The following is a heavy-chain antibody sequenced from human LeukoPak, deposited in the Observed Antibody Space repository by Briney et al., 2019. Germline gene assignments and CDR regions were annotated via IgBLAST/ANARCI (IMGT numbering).Heavy chain of an antibody. CDR3: ARIRDGYNDAYDI. J-gene: IGHJ3*02. CDR2: INPGGDNT. D-gene: IGHD5-24*01. Sequence: RASVKVSCKASGYTLTNYYIHWVRQAPGQGLEWMGLINPGGDNTDYAQNFQGRVTMTRDTSTSTVYMGLSSLRSEDTAVYYCARIRDGYNDAYDIWGQGTMVTVSS. V-gene: IGHV1-46*01. CDR1: GYTLTNYY.